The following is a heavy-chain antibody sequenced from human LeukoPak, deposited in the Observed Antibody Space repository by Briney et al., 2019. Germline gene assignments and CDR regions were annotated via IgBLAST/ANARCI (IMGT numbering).Heavy chain of an antibody. Sequence: PGRSLRLSCAASGFTFDDYAMHWVRQAPGKGLEWVSGISWNSGSIGYADSVKGRFTISRDNAKNSLYLQMNSLRAEDTALYYCAKDRGSIHYYFDYWGQGTLVTVSS. V-gene: IGHV3-9*01. J-gene: IGHJ4*02. CDR2: ISWNSGSI. CDR3: AKDRGSIHYYFDY. D-gene: IGHD2-15*01. CDR1: GFTFDDYA.